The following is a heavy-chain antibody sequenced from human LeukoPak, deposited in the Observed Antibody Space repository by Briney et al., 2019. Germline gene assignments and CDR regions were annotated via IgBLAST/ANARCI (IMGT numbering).Heavy chain of an antibody. Sequence: SETLSLTCTVSGYSISSGYYWGWIRQPPGKGLEWIGSICHSGSTYYNPFLKSRVTISVDTSKNQFSLKLSSVTAADTAVYYCARGRPYMVRGVIFVNWGQGTLVTVSS. D-gene: IGHD3-10*01. CDR2: ICHSGST. V-gene: IGHV4-38-2*02. CDR1: GYSISSGYY. CDR3: ARGRPYMVRGVIFVN. J-gene: IGHJ4*02.